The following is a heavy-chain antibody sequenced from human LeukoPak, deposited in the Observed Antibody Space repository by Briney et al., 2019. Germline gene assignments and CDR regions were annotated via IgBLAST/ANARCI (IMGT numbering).Heavy chain of an antibody. D-gene: IGHD6-13*01. Sequence: SVKVSCKASGFTFTSSAMQWVRQTRGQRLEWIGWIVVGSGNTNYAQKFQERVTITRDMSTSTAYMELSSLRSDDTAVYYCARDGPGIAAAGEYYYGMDVWGQGTTVTVSS. CDR3: ARDGPGIAAAGEYYYGMDV. V-gene: IGHV1-58*02. CDR1: GFTFTSSA. J-gene: IGHJ6*02. CDR2: IVVGSGNT.